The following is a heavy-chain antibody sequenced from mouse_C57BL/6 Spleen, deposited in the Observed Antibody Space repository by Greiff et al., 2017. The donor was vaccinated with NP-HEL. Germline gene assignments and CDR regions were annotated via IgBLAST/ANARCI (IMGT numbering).Heavy chain of an antibody. CDR1: GYAFSSYW. Sequence: VKVVESGAELVKPGASVKISCKASGYAFSSYWMNWVKQRPGKGLEWIGQIYPGDGDTNYNGKFKGKATLTADKSSSTAYMQLSSLTSEDSAVYFCASSSNYEDYAMDYWGQGTSVTVSS. CDR2: IYPGDGDT. D-gene: IGHD2-5*01. CDR3: ASSSNYEDYAMDY. J-gene: IGHJ4*01. V-gene: IGHV1-80*01.